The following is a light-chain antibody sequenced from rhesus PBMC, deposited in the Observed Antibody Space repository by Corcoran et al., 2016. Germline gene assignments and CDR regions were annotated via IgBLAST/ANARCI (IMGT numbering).Light chain of an antibody. CDR3: QHYYSTPRT. CDR2: EAS. CDR1: QGITND. J-gene: IGKJ1*01. Sequence: DIQMTQSPSSLSASVGDRVTITCRASQGITNDLAWYQQKPGETPKFLIYEASTLQSGLPSRFSGRGSGTDFPLTITSLQSEDFGTYHCQHYYSTPRTFGQGTKVEI. V-gene: IGKV1-25*01.